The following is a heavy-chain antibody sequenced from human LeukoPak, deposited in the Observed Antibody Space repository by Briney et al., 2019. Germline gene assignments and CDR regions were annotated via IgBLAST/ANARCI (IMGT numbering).Heavy chain of an antibody. Sequence: RKASGGTFSSYSVRWVRQAPGQGLEWMGRIIPILGIANYAQKFQGRVTITADKSTSTAYMELSSLRSEDTAVYYCARDSGYCSGGSSYPFWFHPWGQ. D-gene: IGHD2-15*01. J-gene: IGHJ5*02. CDR2: IIPILGIA. CDR1: GGTFSSYS. V-gene: IGHV1-69*04. CDR3: ARDSGYCSGGSSYPFWFHP.